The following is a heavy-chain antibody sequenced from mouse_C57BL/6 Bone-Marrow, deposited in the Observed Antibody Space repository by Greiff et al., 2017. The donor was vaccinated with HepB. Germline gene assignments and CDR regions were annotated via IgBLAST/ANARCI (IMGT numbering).Heavy chain of an antibody. CDR3: ARVGTYYDYDGYYFDY. CDR1: GFTFSSYA. D-gene: IGHD2-4*01. J-gene: IGHJ2*01. Sequence: VQGVESGGGLVKPGGSLKLSCAASGFTFSSYAMSWVRQTPEKRLEWVATISDGGSYTYYPDNVKGRFTISRDNAKNNLYLQMSHLKSEDTAMYYCARVGTYYDYDGYYFDYWGQGTTLTVSS. V-gene: IGHV5-4*01. CDR2: ISDGGSYT.